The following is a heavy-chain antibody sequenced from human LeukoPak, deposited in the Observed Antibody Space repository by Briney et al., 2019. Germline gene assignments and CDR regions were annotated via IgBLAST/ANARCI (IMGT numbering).Heavy chain of an antibody. CDR3: VRDLMGSGSTTAYLHH. CDR2: ISRRSRHV. CDR1: GFTFSDYS. V-gene: IGHV3-21*01. J-gene: IGHJ1*01. Sequence: GGSLRLSCAASGFTFSDYSMNWVRQAPGKGLEWVSSISRRSRHVYYAGSVQGRFTISRDNAENSLYLQMNSLRAEDMAVYFCVRDLMGSGSTTAYLHHWGQGTLVTVSS. D-gene: IGHD5/OR15-5a*01.